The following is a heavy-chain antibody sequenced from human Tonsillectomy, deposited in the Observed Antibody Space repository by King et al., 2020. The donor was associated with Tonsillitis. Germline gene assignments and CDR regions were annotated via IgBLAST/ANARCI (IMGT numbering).Heavy chain of an antibody. CDR2: INPNSGGT. V-gene: IGHV1-2*02. CDR3: ARAVAGTIAEWEWDRGGRGGVGGVCGGGAWGRSVGGGVS. D-gene: IGHD6-19*01. CDR1: GYTFTGYY. J-gene: IGHJ5*01. Sequence: VQLVQSGAEVKKPGASVKVSCKASGYTFTGYYMHWVRQAPGQGLEWMGWINPNSGGTNYAQKFQGRITMTRDTSISTAYMELSRLRSDDTAVYSCARAVAGTIAEWEWDRGGRGGVGGVCGGGAWGRSVGGGVSWG.